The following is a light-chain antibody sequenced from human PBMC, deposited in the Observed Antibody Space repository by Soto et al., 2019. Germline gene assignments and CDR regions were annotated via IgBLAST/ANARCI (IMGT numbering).Light chain of an antibody. V-gene: IGKV1-12*01. CDR1: QGIGSW. CDR2: ASS. Sequence: DIQMTQSPSSVSASIGDRVTITCRASQGIGSWLAWYQQKPGKAPKLLIYASSSLQSGVPARFSGSGSGTEFTLTISSLQPEDFATYYCQQANSVLTFGGGTKVEIK. CDR3: QQANSVLT. J-gene: IGKJ4*01.